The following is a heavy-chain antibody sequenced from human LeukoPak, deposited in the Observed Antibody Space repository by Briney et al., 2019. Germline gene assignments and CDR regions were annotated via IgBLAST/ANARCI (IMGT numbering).Heavy chain of an antibody. CDR1: GGSVSSGSYY. D-gene: IGHD2/OR15-2a*01. CDR2: VYYSGST. Sequence: PSETLSLTCTVSGGSVSSGSYYWSWIRQPPGKGLEWIGYVYYSGSTNYNPSLKSRVTISVDTSKNQFSLRLSSLTAADTAVYFCARHSTTYYYFDFWGQETPVTVSS. V-gene: IGHV4-61*01. J-gene: IGHJ4*02. CDR3: ARHSTTYYYFDF.